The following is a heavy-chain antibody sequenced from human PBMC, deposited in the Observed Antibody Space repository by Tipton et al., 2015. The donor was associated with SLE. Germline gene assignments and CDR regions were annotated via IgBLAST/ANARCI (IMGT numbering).Heavy chain of an antibody. CDR2: ISATSNGT. V-gene: IGHV3-23*01. CDR3: AKDIMGGPYWYFDL. CDR1: GFTFSIYA. Sequence: SLRLSCAASGFTFSIYAMSWVRQAPGKGLQWVSVISATSNGTFYADSVKGRFTVSRDNSNNTLFLQMNSLRAEDTGRYYCAKDIMGGPYWYFDLWGRGTLVSVSS. J-gene: IGHJ2*01.